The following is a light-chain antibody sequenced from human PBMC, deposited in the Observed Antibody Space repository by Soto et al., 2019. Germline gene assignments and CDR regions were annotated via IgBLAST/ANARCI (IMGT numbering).Light chain of an antibody. CDR2: DAS. CDR1: LPISNY. CDR3: QQTYSVPIT. J-gene: IGKJ5*01. V-gene: IGKV1-39*01. Sequence: DIQMTQSPSSLSTSVGDRVTITCRASLPISNYLAWYQQKPGKAPKLLIYDASTLESWVPSRFSGSGSGTDFTLTISSLQPEDFATYYCQQTYSVPITFGQGTRLEIK.